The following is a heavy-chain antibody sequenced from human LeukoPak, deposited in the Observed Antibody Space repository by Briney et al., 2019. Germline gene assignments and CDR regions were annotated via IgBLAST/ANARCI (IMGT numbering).Heavy chain of an antibody. D-gene: IGHD4-17*01. CDR2: ISSSSSYI. V-gene: IGHV3-21*01. J-gene: IGHJ6*02. Sequence: GGSLRLSCAASGFGIGGFAMTWVRQAPGKGLEWVSSISSSSSYIYYADSVKGRFTISRDNAKNSLYLQMNSLRAEDTAVYYCARDGDVSVTTSGMDVWGQGTTVTVSS. CDR3: ARDGDVSVTTSGMDV. CDR1: GFGIGGFA.